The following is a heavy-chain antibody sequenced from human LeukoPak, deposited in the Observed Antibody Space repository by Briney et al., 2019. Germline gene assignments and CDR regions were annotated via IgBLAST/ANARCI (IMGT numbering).Heavy chain of an antibody. CDR2: FDPEDGET. D-gene: IGHD3-22*01. J-gene: IGHJ4*02. CDR1: GYTLTELS. V-gene: IGHV1-24*01. Sequence: ASVKVSCKVSGYTLTELSMHWVRQAPGKGLEWMGGFDPEDGETIYAQKFQGRVTMTEDTSTGTAYMELSSLRSEDTAVYYCARGRYYDSSGPRSPNRNFDYWGQGTLVTVSS. CDR3: ARGRYYDSSGPRSPNRNFDY.